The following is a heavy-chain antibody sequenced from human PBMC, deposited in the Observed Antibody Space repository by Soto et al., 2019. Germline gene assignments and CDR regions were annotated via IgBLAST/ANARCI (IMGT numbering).Heavy chain of an antibody. D-gene: IGHD2-15*01. CDR1: GGSVSSGSYY. CDR3: ARSFYCSGDSCYGGGFDY. CDR2: IYYSGST. V-gene: IGHV4-61*01. J-gene: IGHJ4*02. Sequence: QAQLQESGPGLVKPSETLSLTCTVSGGSVSSGSYYWSWIRQPPGKGLEWIGYIYYSGSTNYNPSLKSRVTISVDTSKNQFSLKLSSVTAADTALYYCARSFYCSGDSCYGGGFDYWGQGTLVTVSS.